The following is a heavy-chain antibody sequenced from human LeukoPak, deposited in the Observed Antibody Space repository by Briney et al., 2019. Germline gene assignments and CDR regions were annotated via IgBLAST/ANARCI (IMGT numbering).Heavy chain of an antibody. CDR1: GVTVSSNY. J-gene: IGHJ4*02. CDR3: ARESESSYGVTLDY. V-gene: IGHV3-66*01. Sequence: GGSLRLSWAATGVTVSSNYMSWVREAPGKGLEGVSVIYSGGRTEYADSVKGRFTISRDNSKNTLYLQMNSLRAEDTAVYYCARESESSYGVTLDYWGQGTLVTVSS. CDR2: IYSGGRT. D-gene: IGHD4-17*01.